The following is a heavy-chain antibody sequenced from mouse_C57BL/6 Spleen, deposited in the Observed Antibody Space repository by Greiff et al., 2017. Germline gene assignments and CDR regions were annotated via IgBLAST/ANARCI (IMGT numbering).Heavy chain of an antibody. D-gene: IGHD1-1*02. Sequence: EVQLQQSGPELVKPGASVKIPCKASGYTFTDYNMDWVKQSHGQGLEWIGDINPNNGGTTYNQKFKGKATLTVDKSSSTAYMELRSLTSEDTAVYYCARSNYGVLYYFGYWGQGTTLAVAT. V-gene: IGHV1-18*01. CDR1: GYTFTDYN. CDR3: ARSNYGVLYYFGY. J-gene: IGHJ2*01. CDR2: INPNNGGT.